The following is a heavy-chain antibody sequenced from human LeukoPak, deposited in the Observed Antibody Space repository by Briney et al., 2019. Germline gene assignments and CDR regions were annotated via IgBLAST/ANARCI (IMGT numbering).Heavy chain of an antibody. V-gene: IGHV3-9*01. CDR1: GFTFDDYA. CDR3: AKDMYYDFWSGYYTGNNYYYGMDV. CDR2: ISWNSGSI. Sequence: SLRLSCPASGFTFDDYAMHWVRQAPGKGLEWVSGISWNSGSIGYADSVKGRFTISRDNAKNSLYLQMNSLRAEDTALYYCAKDMYYDFWSGYYTGNNYYYGMDVWGQGTTVTVSS. D-gene: IGHD3-3*01. J-gene: IGHJ6*02.